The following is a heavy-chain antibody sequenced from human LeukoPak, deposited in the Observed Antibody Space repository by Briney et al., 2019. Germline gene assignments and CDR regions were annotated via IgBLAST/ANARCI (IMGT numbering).Heavy chain of an antibody. D-gene: IGHD3-22*01. J-gene: IGHJ2*01. CDR3: ARDPGYDSSGYHYWYFDL. CDR1: GFTFSSYS. CDR2: ISSSSSYI. V-gene: IGHV3-21*01. Sequence: GGSLRLSCAASGFTFSSYSMNWVRQAPGKGLEWVSSISSSSSYIYYADSVKGRFTISRDNAKNSLYLQMNSLRAEDTAVYYCARDPGYDSSGYHYWYFDLWGRGTLVTVSS.